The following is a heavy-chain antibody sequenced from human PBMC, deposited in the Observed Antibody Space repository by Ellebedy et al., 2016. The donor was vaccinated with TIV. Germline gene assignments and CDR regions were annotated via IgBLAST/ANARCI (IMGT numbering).Heavy chain of an antibody. D-gene: IGHD4-11*01. Sequence: GESLKISXAASGFTISSNYMSWVRQAPGKGLEWVSVIYSGGSTYYADSVKGRFTISRDNSKNTLYLQMNSLRPEDTAVYYCAREDDYQFDYWGQGTLVTVSS. V-gene: IGHV3-53*01. J-gene: IGHJ4*02. CDR1: GFTISSNY. CDR2: IYSGGST. CDR3: AREDDYQFDY.